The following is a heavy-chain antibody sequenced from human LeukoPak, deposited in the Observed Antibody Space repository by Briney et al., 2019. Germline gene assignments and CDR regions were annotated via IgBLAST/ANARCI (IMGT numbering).Heavy chain of an antibody. D-gene: IGHD3-10*01. CDR1: GFTFSSYG. Sequence: PGGSLRLSXAASGFTFSSYGMHWIRQAPGKGLEWVAFIRYDGSNKYYADSVKGRFTISRDNSKNTLYLQINSLRAEDTAVYYCAKESGITMVRGVITFWGQGTLVTVSS. J-gene: IGHJ4*02. V-gene: IGHV3-30*02. CDR3: AKESGITMVRGVITF. CDR2: IRYDGSNK.